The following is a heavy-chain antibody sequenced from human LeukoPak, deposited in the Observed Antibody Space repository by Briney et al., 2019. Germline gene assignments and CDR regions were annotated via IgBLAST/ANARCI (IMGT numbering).Heavy chain of an antibody. Sequence: GGSLRLSCAASGFTFSSYGMHWVRQAPGKGLEWVGRIKSKTDGGTTDYAAPVKGRFTISRDDSKNTLYLQMNSLKTEDTAVYYCTTVDSSGWYGDYWGQGTLVTVSS. J-gene: IGHJ4*02. CDR3: TTVDSSGWYGDY. D-gene: IGHD6-19*01. CDR2: IKSKTDGGTT. V-gene: IGHV3-15*01. CDR1: GFTFSSYG.